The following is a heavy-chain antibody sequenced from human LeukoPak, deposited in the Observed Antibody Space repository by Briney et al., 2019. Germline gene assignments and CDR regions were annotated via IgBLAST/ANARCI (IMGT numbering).Heavy chain of an antibody. Sequence: GGSLRLSCAASGFTFSSYAMHWVRQAPGKGLEYVSAISSNGGSTYYANSVKGTFTICRDNSKNKLYLQKGSLRAVNMAVSDCARAFGRIYGGNVVDYWGQGTLVTVSS. J-gene: IGHJ4*02. D-gene: IGHD4-23*01. CDR1: GFTFSSYA. CDR3: ARAFGRIYGGNVVDY. CDR2: ISSNGGST. V-gene: IGHV3-64*01.